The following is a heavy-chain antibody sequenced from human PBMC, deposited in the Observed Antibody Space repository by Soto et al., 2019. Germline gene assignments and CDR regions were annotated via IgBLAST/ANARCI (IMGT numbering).Heavy chain of an antibody. Sequence: QGQLVQSGAEVKKPGSSVKVSCKASGGTFSSYTISWVRQAPGQGLEWMGRILPILGIANYAQKFQGRVTITADKSTSTAYMELSSLRSEDTAVYYCARLVDTADFDFWGQGTLVTVSS. CDR1: GGTFSSYT. CDR3: ARLVDTADFDF. D-gene: IGHD5-18*01. J-gene: IGHJ4*02. V-gene: IGHV1-69*02. CDR2: ILPILGIA.